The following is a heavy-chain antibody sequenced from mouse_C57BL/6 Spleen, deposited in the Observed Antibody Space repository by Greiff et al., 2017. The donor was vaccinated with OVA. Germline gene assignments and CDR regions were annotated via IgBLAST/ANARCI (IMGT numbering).Heavy chain of an antibody. V-gene: IGHV2-6-1*01. CDR1: GFSLTSYG. J-gene: IGHJ4*01. Sequence: QVQLKESGPGLVAPSQSLSITCTVSGFSLTSYGVHWVRQPPGKGLEWLVVIWSDGSTTYNSALKSRLSISKDNSKSQVFLKMNSLQTDDTAMYDCARHDEDYYAMDYWGQGTSVTVSS. CDR2: IWSDGST. CDR3: ARHDEDYYAMDY.